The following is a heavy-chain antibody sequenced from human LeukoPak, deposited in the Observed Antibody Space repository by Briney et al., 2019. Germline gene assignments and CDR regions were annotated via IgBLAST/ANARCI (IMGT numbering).Heavy chain of an antibody. V-gene: IGHV4-38-2*02. J-gene: IGHJ4*02. CDR2: IYYSGST. CDR1: GYSISSGYY. D-gene: IGHD3-10*01. CDR3: ASASYYYGSGSSPFFDY. Sequence: SETLSLTCTVSGYSISSGYYWGWIRQPPGKGLEWIGSIYYSGSTYYNPSLKSRVTISVDTSKNQFSLKLSSVTAADTAVYYCASASYYYGSGSSPFFDYWGQGTLVTISS.